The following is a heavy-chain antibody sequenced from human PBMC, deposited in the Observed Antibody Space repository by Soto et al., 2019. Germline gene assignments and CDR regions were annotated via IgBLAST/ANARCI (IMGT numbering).Heavy chain of an antibody. V-gene: IGHV1-24*01. CDR3: ATGGTYYDFWSGYYKYFQH. CDR2: FDPEDGET. Sequence: GASVKVSCKVSGYTLTELSMHWVRQAPGKGLGWMGGFDPEDGETIYAQKFQGRVTMTEDTSTDTAYMELSSLRSEDTAVYYCATGGTYYDFWSGYYKYFQHWGQGTLVTVSS. D-gene: IGHD3-3*01. CDR1: GYTLTELS. J-gene: IGHJ1*01.